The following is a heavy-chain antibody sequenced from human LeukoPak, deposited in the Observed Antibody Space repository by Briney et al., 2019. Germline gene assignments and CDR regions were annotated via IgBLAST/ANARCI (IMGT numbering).Heavy chain of an antibody. D-gene: IGHD3-3*01. V-gene: IGHV1-8*01. CDR3: ARGCWSYYDFWSGYYLNYYYYYMDV. CDR1: GYTFTSYD. J-gene: IGHJ6*03. CDR2: MNPNRGNT. Sequence: ASVKVSCKASGYTFTSYDINWVRQATGQGLEWMGWMNPNRGNTGYAQKFQGRVTMTRNTSISTAYMELSSLRSEDTAVYYCARGCWSYYDFWSGYYLNYYYYYMDVWGKGTTVTVSS.